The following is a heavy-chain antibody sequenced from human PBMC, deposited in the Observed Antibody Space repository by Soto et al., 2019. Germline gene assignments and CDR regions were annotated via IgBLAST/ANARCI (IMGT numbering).Heavy chain of an antibody. CDR2: ISYDGSNK. CDR1: GFTFSSYG. CDR3: AKDRQGHEYSSSSWDY. Sequence: QVQLVESGGGVVQPGRSLRLSCAASGFTFSSYGMHWVRQAPGKGLEWVAVISYDGSNKYYADSVKGRFTISRDNSKNTLYLQMNSLRAEDTAVYYCAKDRQGHEYSSSSWDYWGQGTLVTVSS. D-gene: IGHD6-6*01. V-gene: IGHV3-30*18. J-gene: IGHJ4*02.